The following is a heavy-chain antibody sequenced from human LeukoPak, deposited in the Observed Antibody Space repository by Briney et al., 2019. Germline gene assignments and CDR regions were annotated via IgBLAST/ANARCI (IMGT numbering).Heavy chain of an antibody. CDR3: ARANFLYCSSTSCLFDY. D-gene: IGHD2-2*01. Sequence: ASVKVSCKASGYTSTDYYMHWVRQAPGQGFEWMGWINPNDGDTYYAQKFQGRVTMTRDTSISTAHMEVSRLRSDVTAVYYCARANFLYCSSTSCLFDYWGQGTLVTVSS. V-gene: IGHV1-2*02. CDR1: GYTSTDYY. J-gene: IGHJ4*02. CDR2: INPNDGDT.